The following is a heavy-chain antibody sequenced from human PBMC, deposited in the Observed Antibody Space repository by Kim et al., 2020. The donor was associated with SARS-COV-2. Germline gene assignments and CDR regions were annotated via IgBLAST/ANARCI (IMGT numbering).Heavy chain of an antibody. CDR3: ASEISSTVTTDY. CDR2: INHSGST. CDR1: GGSFSGYY. D-gene: IGHD3-16*02. J-gene: IGHJ4*02. V-gene: IGHV4-34*01. Sequence: SETLSLTCAVYGGSFSGYYWSWIRQPPGKGLEWIGEINHSGSTNYNPSLKSRVTISEDTSKNQFSLKLSSVTAADTALYFCASEISSTVTTDYWGQGILVTVSS.